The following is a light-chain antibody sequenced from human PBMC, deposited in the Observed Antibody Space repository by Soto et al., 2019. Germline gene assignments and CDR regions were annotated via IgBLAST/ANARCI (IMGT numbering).Light chain of an antibody. CDR1: TGAVINEDY. Sequence: QTVVTQEPSLTVSPGGTVTLTCASSTGAVINEDYPNWFQQKPGQPPRALIYGTTHRHSWTPARFSGSLLGGKAALTLSGVQPEDEADYYCLLFYRGGRLFGGGTKLTVL. CDR2: GTT. J-gene: IGLJ2*01. V-gene: IGLV7-43*01. CDR3: LLFYRGGRL.